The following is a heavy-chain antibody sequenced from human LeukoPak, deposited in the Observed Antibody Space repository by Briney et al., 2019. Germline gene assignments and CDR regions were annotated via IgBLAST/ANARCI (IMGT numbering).Heavy chain of an antibody. D-gene: IGHD1-26*01. CDR2: INPNSGGT. J-gene: IGHJ3*02. V-gene: IGHV1-2*02. CDR1: GYTFTGYY. Sequence: ASVKVSCKASGYTFTGYYMHWVRQAPGQGLEWMGWINPNSGGTNYAQKFQGRVTMTRDTSISTPYMELSRLRSDDTAVYYCARYSGSHPAAFDIWGQGTMVTVSS. CDR3: ARYSGSHPAAFDI.